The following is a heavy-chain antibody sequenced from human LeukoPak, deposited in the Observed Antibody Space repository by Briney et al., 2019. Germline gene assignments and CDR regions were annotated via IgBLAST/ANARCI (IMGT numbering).Heavy chain of an antibody. D-gene: IGHD6-19*01. Sequence: PGRSLRLSCAASGFTFSSYAMSWVRQAPGKGLEWVSAISGSGGSTYYADSVKGRFTISRDNSKNTLYLQMNSLRAEDTAVYYCAKCSSGWEYYFDYWGQGTLVTVSS. CDR2: ISGSGGST. J-gene: IGHJ4*02. CDR3: AKCSSGWEYYFDY. CDR1: GFTFSSYA. V-gene: IGHV3-23*01.